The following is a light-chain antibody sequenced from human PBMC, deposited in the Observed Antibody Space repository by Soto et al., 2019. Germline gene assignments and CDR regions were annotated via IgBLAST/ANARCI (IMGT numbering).Light chain of an antibody. Sequence: QSVLTQPASVSGSPGQSITISCTGTSSDVGGYNYVSWYQQHPGKAPKLMIYDVSNRPSGVSNRFSGSKSGNTASLTISGLQAEDEADYYCSSYTSSSTLDVFGGGTKLNVL. J-gene: IGLJ2*01. CDR1: SSDVGGYNY. CDR2: DVS. V-gene: IGLV2-14*01. CDR3: SSYTSSSTLDV.